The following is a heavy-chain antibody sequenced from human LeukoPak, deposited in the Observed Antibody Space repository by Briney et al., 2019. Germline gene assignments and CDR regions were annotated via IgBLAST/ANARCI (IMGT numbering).Heavy chain of an antibody. V-gene: IGHV3-30*03. CDR1: GFTFSSFG. D-gene: IGHD4-11*01. CDR2: ISYDGNNK. J-gene: IGHJ5*02. Sequence: PGGSLRLSCAASGFTFSSFGMHWVRQAPGKGLEWVTMISYDGNNKYYVDSVKGRFTISRDNSKNTLYLQMNSLRAEDTAVYYCARDQLQQLDLGWFDHWGQGTLVTVSS. CDR3: ARDQLQQLDLGWFDH.